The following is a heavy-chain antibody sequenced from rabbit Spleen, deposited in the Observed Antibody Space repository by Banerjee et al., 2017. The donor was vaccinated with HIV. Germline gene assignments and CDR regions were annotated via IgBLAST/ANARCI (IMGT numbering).Heavy chain of an antibody. CDR2: IYTTNYKT. J-gene: IGHJ6*01. D-gene: IGHD1-1*01. CDR1: GFSFSRSYD. V-gene: IGHV1S45*01. Sequence: QEQLVESGGGLVPPAASLRLTCTASGFSFSRSYDMCWVRQAPGKVLEWIACIYTTNYKTYYASWAKGRFTISKTSSTTVTLQMTSLTAADTATYFCARDTSSSFSSYGMDLWGPGTLVTVS. CDR3: ARDTSSSFSSYGMDL.